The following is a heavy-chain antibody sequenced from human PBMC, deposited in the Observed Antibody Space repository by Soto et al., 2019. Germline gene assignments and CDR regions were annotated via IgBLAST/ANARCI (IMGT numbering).Heavy chain of an antibody. D-gene: IGHD6-19*01. J-gene: IGHJ4*02. CDR3: AREGDGSHQRWLRDY. CDR2: IRAYNGNT. V-gene: IGHV1-18*01. CDR1: GYTFTSYG. Sequence: QVQLVQSGAEVKKPGASVKVSCKASGYTFTSYGISWVRQAPGQGLEWMGWIRAYNGNTNYAQKLQGRVTMTTATTTSTAYMELRSLRSDDTAVYYCAREGDGSHQRWLRDYWGQGTLVTVSS.